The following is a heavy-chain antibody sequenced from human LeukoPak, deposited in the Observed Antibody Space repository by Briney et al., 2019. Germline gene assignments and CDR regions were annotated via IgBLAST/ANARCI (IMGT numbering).Heavy chain of an antibody. Sequence: GASVKVSCKASGYTFTSYYMHWVRQAPGQGLEWMGIINPSGGSTSYAQKFQGSFTITADKSTSTAYLELSSLRSEDTAVYFCARAVNGLTMVRGVRDYYYYMDVWGKGTTVTVSS. V-gene: IGHV1-46*01. D-gene: IGHD3-10*01. J-gene: IGHJ6*03. CDR3: ARAVNGLTMVRGVRDYYYYMDV. CDR2: INPSGGST. CDR1: GYTFTSYY.